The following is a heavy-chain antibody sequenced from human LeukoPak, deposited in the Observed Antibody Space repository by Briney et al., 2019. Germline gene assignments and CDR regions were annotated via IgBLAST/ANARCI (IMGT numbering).Heavy chain of an antibody. Sequence: GGSLRLSCAASGFTFSSYWMSWVRQAPGKGLEWVANIKQDGSEKYYVDSVKGRFTISRDNAKNSLYLQMNSLRAEDTAVYYCARSPDDGDYVPYYGMDVWGQGTTVTVSS. J-gene: IGHJ6*02. D-gene: IGHD4-17*01. CDR2: IKQDGSEK. V-gene: IGHV3-7*01. CDR3: ARSPDDGDYVPYYGMDV. CDR1: GFTFSSYW.